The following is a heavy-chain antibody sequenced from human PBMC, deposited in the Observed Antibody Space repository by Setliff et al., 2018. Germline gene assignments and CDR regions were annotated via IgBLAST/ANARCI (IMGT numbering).Heavy chain of an antibody. V-gene: IGHV3-7*01. CDR3: FGAGTCSY. CDR1: GLSYSNYW. J-gene: IGHJ4*02. D-gene: IGHD3-10*01. Sequence: GGSLRLSCTASGLSYSNYWVGWVRQAPGKGLEWLASINPDGSEKYYVDSVKGRFTISRDNARNSLSLQMNSLRTEDTAVYYCFGAGTCSYWGQGTLVTVS. CDR2: INPDGSEK.